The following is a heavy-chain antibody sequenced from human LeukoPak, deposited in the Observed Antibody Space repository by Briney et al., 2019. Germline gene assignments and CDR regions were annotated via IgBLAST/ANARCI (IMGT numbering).Heavy chain of an antibody. V-gene: IGHV4-4*07. CDR2: IYTSGST. CDR1: GGSFSSYY. Sequence: SETLSLTCTVSGGSFSSYYWSWIRQPAGKGLEWIGRIYTSGSTIYNPSLKSRVTMSVDKSKNQFSLKLSSVTAADTAVYYCARDEYYYDIRGYLFGYWGQGTLVTVSS. CDR3: ARDEYYYDIRGYLFGY. J-gene: IGHJ4*02. D-gene: IGHD3-22*01.